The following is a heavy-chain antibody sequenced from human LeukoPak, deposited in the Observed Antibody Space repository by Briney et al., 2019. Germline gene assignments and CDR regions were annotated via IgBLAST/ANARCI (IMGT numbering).Heavy chain of an antibody. CDR1: GFPFGSYA. D-gene: IGHD1-1*01. V-gene: IGHV3-23*01. J-gene: IGHJ6*02. CDR2: ISGSGGST. CDR3: ASIFGTTGTTNGMDV. Sequence: GGSLRLSCAASGFPFGSYAMNWVRQAPGKGLEWVSAISGSGGSTYYADSVKGRFTISRDNSKNTLYLQMNSLRAEDTAVYYCASIFGTTGTTNGMDVWGQGTTVTVSS.